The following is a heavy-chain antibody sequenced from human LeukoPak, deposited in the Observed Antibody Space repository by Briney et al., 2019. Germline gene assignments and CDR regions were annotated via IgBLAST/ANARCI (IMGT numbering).Heavy chain of an antibody. CDR3: ARGGWSLDL. D-gene: IGHD3-16*01. CDR1: GGSISSYY. J-gene: IGHJ2*01. Sequence: PSETLSLTCTVSGGSISSYYWSWMRQPPGKGLEWIGYIYYSGSTNYHPSLKSRVTISVDTSKNQFSLKLSSVPAADTAVYYCARGGWSLDLWGRGTLVTVSS. CDR2: IYYSGST. V-gene: IGHV4-59*01.